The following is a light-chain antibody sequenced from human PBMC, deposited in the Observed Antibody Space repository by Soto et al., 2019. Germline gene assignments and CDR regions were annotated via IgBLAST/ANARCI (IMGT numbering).Light chain of an antibody. Sequence: QSVLNQPASVSGSPGQSITISCTGTSSDVGGYNYVSWYQQHPGKAPKLMIYEVSNRPSGVSNRFSGSKSGNTASLTISGLQAEDEADYYRSSYTSSSTLVFGTGTQVTGL. CDR2: EVS. CDR1: SSDVGGYNY. CDR3: SSYTSSSTLV. V-gene: IGLV2-14*01. J-gene: IGLJ1*01.